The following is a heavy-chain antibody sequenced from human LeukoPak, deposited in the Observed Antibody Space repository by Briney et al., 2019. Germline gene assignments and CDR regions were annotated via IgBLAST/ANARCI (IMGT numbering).Heavy chain of an antibody. D-gene: IGHD4-17*01. CDR1: GFTFSSYS. CDR3: ARCGSYYGDYVYYYYYMDV. CDR2: IKQDGSEK. J-gene: IGHJ6*03. Sequence: QSGGSLRLSCAASGFTFSSYSMNWVRQAPGKGLEWVANIKQDGSEKYYVDSVKGRFTISRDNAKNSLYLQMNSLRAEDTAVYYCARCGSYYGDYVYYYYYMDVWGKGTTVTISS. V-gene: IGHV3-7*01.